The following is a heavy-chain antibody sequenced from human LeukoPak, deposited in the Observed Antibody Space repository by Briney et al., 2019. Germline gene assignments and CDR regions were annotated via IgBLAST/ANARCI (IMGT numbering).Heavy chain of an antibody. CDR1: GGSISSYY. D-gene: IGHD5-18*01. CDR2: IYYSGST. J-gene: IGHJ4*02. CDR3: ARVRGQSYGYLEY. V-gene: IGHV4-59*01. Sequence: SETLSLTCTFTGGSISSYYWSWIRQPPGKGLEWIGYIYYSGSTNYNPSLKSRVTISVDTSKNQFSLKLSSVTAADTAVYYCARVRGQSYGYLEYWGQGTLVTVSS.